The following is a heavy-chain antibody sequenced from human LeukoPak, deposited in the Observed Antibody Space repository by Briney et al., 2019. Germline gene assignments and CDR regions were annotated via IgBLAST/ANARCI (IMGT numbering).Heavy chain of an antibody. CDR1: GFTFSTYG. J-gene: IGHJ3*02. D-gene: IGHD5-24*01. CDR2: IGGSGVST. Sequence: GGTLRLSCAAAGFTFSTYGMTWVRQAPGKGLEWVSAIGGSGVSTYYADSVKGRFTISRDNSRNTLYLQMNSLRAEDTAVYYCARGRDGYNLVDAFDIWGQGIMVTVSS. V-gene: IGHV3-23*01. CDR3: ARGRDGYNLVDAFDI.